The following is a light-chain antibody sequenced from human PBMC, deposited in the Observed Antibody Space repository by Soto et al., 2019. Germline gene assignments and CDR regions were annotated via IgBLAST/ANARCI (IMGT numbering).Light chain of an antibody. CDR3: CSYAGSSTPYV. Sequence: SVLTQPASVSGSPGQSITISCTGTSSDVGSYNLVSWYQQHPGKAPKLMIYEGSKRPSGVSNRFSGSKSGNTASLTISGLQAECGADYFCCSYAGSSTPYVFGTGTKGTVL. CDR1: SSDVGSYNL. V-gene: IGLV2-23*01. CDR2: EGS. J-gene: IGLJ1*01.